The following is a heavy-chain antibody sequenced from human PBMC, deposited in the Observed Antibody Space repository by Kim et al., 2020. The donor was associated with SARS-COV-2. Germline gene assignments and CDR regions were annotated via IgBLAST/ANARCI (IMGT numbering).Heavy chain of an antibody. CDR1: GGSFSGYY. CDR3: ARGGVTMVRGVINY. J-gene: IGHJ4*02. D-gene: IGHD3-10*01. V-gene: IGHV4-34*01. Sequence: SETLSLTCAVYGGSFSGYYWSWIRQPPGKGLEWIGEINHSGSTNYNPSLKSRVTISVDTSKNQFSLKLSSVTAADTAVYYCARGGVTMVRGVINYWGQGTLVTVSS. CDR2: INHSGST.